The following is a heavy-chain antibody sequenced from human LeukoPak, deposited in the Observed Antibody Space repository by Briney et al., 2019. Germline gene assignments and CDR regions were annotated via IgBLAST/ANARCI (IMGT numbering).Heavy chain of an antibody. V-gene: IGHV4-59*01. D-gene: IGHD3-22*01. CDR2: IYYSGTT. CDR3: AKDSLDSIDI. CDR1: GGSISSNY. J-gene: IGHJ3*02. Sequence: PSETLSLTCTVYGGSISSNYRSWSRQPPGKGLEWVGYIYYSGTTNYNPSLESRVTISVDTSKNQFSLRLSSVTAAATAVYYCAKDSLDSIDIWGQGTMVTVSS.